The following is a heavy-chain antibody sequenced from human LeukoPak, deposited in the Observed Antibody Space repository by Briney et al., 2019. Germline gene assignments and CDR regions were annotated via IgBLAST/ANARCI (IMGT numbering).Heavy chain of an antibody. CDR2: INHSGST. D-gene: IGHD3-3*01. J-gene: IGHJ5*02. V-gene: IGHV4-34*01. CDR3: ARSKKYYDFWSGYGWLDP. Sequence: PSETLSLTCAVYGGSFSGYYWSWIRQPPGKGLEWIGEINHSGSTNYNPSLKSRVTISVDTSKNQFSLKLSSVTAADTAVYYCARSKKYYDFWSGYGWLDPWGQGTLVTVSS. CDR1: GGSFSGYY.